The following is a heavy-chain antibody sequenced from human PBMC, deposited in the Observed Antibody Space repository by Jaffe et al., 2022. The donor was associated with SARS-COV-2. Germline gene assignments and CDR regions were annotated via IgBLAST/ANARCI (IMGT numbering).Heavy chain of an antibody. CDR2: IKSKTDGGTT. CDR3: TTDPSYSSGWYEEDY. D-gene: IGHD6-19*01. CDR1: GFTFSNAW. V-gene: IGHV3-15*01. J-gene: IGHJ4*02. Sequence: EVQLVESGGGLVKPGGSLRLSCAASGFTFSNAWMSWVRQAPGKGLEWVGRIKSKTDGGTTDYAAPVKGRFTISRDDSKNTLYLQMNSLKTEDTAVYYCTTDPSYSSGWYEEDYWGQGTLVTVSS.